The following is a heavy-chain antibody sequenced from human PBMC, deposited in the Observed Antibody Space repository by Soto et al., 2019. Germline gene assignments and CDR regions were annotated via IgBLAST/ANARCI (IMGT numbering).Heavy chain of an antibody. CDR2: INSDGSST. CDR1: GFTFNSYG. J-gene: IGHJ4*02. Sequence: PGGSLRLSCAASGFTFNSYGIHWVRQAPGKGLVWVSRINSDGSSTSYADSVKGRFTFSRDNAKNTLFLQLNSLRAEDTAVYYCARGLIYDFWSGPDFDYWGQGTLVTVS. V-gene: IGHV3-74*01. D-gene: IGHD3-3*01. CDR3: ARGLIYDFWSGPDFDY.